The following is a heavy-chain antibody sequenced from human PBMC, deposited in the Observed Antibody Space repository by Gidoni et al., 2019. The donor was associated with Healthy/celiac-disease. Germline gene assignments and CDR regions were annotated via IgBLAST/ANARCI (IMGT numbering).Heavy chain of an antibody. J-gene: IGHJ3*02. D-gene: IGHD5-18*01. CDR1: AFTFSSYS. V-gene: IGHV3-21*01. CDR2: ISSSSSYI. CDR3: ARNRSYGGDGAFDI. Sequence: EVQLVESGGGLVKLGGSLILSCAASAFTFSSYSMNWVRQAPGKVLEGVSSISSSSSYIYYADSVKGRFTISRDNAKNSLYLQVNGRRAEDTAVYYCARNRSYGGDGAFDIWGQGTMVTVSS.